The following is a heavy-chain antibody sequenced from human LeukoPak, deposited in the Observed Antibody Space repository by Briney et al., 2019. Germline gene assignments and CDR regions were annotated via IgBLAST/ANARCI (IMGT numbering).Heavy chain of an antibody. CDR1: GGSFSGYY. Sequence: PSETLSLTCAVYGGSFSGYYWSWIRQPPGKGLEWIGEINHSGSTNYNPSLKSRVTISVDTSKYQFSLKLSSVTAADTAVYYCARADWPPLFDYWGQGTLVTVSS. V-gene: IGHV4-34*01. CDR2: INHSGST. CDR3: ARADWPPLFDY. J-gene: IGHJ4*02. D-gene: IGHD2-21*01.